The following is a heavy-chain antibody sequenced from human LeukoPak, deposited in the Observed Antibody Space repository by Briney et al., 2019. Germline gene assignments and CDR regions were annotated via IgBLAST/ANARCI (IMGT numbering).Heavy chain of an antibody. D-gene: IGHD3-10*01. Sequence: ASVKVSCKASGYTFNTFDINWVRQATGQGPEWMGWVNPYNDKTVYAPKVQGRVSISSNNSINTAYMEFSGLNSEDTAVYYCARGRRLRGVTSRPIYYYYYMDVWGGGTTVTVSS. CDR2: VNPYNDKT. CDR3: ARGRRLRGVTSRPIYYYYYMDV. V-gene: IGHV1-8*03. J-gene: IGHJ6*03. CDR1: GYTFNTFD.